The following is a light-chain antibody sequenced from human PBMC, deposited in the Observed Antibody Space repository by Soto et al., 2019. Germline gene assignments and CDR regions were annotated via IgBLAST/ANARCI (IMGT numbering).Light chain of an antibody. V-gene: IGLV1-44*01. CDR1: NSNIGSNP. J-gene: IGLJ2*01. CDR2: SNY. Sequence: SVLTQPLSASGTPGQRVTISCSGSNSNIGSNPVHWYQQFPGTAPKVLIYSNYQRPSGVPDRFSGSKSGTSASLAISGLQSEDEADYYCAAWDDRLSDLLFGGGTKVTVL. CDR3: AAWDDRLSDLL.